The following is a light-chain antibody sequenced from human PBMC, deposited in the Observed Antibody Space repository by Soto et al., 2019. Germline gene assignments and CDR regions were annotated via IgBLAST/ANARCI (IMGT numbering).Light chain of an antibody. V-gene: IGKV1-6*01. CDR3: LQDYSYPWT. CDR2: AAS. Sequence: AIEMTRSPSSLSVSVGDRVTITCRASQGIRHDLGWYQQKPGKAPEFMSYAASILQRGVPSRFRGSASGTDFTLTISSLQPEDFETYYCLQDYSYPWTFGQGTKVDIK. CDR1: QGIRHD. J-gene: IGKJ1*01.